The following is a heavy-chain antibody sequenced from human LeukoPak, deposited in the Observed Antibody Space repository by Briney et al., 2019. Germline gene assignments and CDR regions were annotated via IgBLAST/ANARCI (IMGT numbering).Heavy chain of an antibody. CDR3: ATIYYYDSRTNWFDP. D-gene: IGHD3-22*01. CDR1: GYSFNTWR. Sequence: GESLKISCKGYGYSFNTWRIGWVRQMPGKGLEWIGIIYPGDSYTRYNPSFQGQITISADKSISIAYLQWSSLKASDTAMYYCATIYYYDSRTNWFDPWGQGTLVTVSS. CDR2: IYPGDSYT. J-gene: IGHJ5*02. V-gene: IGHV5-51*01.